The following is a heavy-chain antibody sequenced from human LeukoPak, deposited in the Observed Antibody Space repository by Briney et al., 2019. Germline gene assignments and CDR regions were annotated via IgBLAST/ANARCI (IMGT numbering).Heavy chain of an antibody. J-gene: IGHJ4*02. CDR1: GFSFSSYA. CDR3: AERAAYSNEPRLDY. D-gene: IGHD3-10*01. Sequence: PGGSLRLSCAASGFSFSSYAMSWVRQAPGKGLEWVSAIGVRGTAYYADSVKGRFTISRDHSKSTLYLQMNSLRAEDTAVYYCAERAAYSNEPRLDYWGQGTLVTVSS. V-gene: IGHV3-23*01. CDR2: IGVRGTA.